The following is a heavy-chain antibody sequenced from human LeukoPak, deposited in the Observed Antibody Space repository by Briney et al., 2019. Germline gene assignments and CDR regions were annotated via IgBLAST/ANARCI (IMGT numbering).Heavy chain of an antibody. CDR1: GYIFTSFW. D-gene: IGHD5-12*01. CDR3: ARHLFSLVAAIEGAFDI. CDR2: IYPGDSDT. Sequence: LGESLKISCKCSGYIFTSFWIGWVRQLPGRGLEWMGIIYPGDSDTRFSPSFQGQVTISADKSISTAYLQWNSLKASDTAMYYCARHLFSLVAAIEGAFDIWGQGTMVTVSS. V-gene: IGHV5-51*01. J-gene: IGHJ3*02.